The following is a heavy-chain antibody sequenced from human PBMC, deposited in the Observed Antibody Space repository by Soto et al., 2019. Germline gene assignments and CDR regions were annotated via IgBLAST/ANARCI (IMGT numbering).Heavy chain of an antibody. D-gene: IGHD3-9*01. CDR3: TTEPEFDWLGDEGPLFDY. CDR2: IKSKTDGGTT. V-gene: IGHV3-15*07. Sequence: GGSLRLSCAASGFTFSNAWMNWVRQAPGKGLEWVGRIKSKTDGGTTDYAAPVKGRFTISRDDSKNTLYLQMNSLKTEDTAVYYCTTEPEFDWLGDEGPLFDYWGQGTLVTVSS. CDR1: GFTFSNAW. J-gene: IGHJ4*02.